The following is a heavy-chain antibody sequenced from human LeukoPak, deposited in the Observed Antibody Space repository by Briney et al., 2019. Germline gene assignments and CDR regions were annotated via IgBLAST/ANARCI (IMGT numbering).Heavy chain of an antibody. Sequence: PGGSLRLSCAASGFTFCGWMSWVRQAPGKGLEWVANIKQDGSQRYYVDSVKGRFTISRDNAKNSLYLQMISLRVEDTALYYCARDSTVTTFDYWGQGTLVTVSS. CDR2: IKQDGSQR. J-gene: IGHJ4*02. CDR1: GFTFCGW. CDR3: ARDSTVTTFDY. D-gene: IGHD4-17*01. V-gene: IGHV3-7*01.